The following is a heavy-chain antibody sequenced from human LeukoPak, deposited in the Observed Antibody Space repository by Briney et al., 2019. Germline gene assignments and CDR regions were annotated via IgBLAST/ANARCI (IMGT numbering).Heavy chain of an antibody. D-gene: IGHD6-19*01. CDR2: IKSDGSDT. V-gene: IGHV3-74*01. Sequence: GGSLRLSCAASGFTLSSYWMHWVRQVPGKGLVWDSRIKSDGSDTRYADSVKGRFTISRDNAKNTLYLQMNSLRAEDTAVYYCARGHSSGLHFDYWGQGTLVTVSS. CDR3: ARGHSSGLHFDY. J-gene: IGHJ4*02. CDR1: GFTLSSYW.